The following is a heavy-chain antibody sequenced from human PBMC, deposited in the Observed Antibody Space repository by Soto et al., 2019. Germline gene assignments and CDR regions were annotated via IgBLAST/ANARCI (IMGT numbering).Heavy chain of an antibody. V-gene: IGHV1-69*05. J-gene: IGHJ3*02. Sequence: SVKVSCKASGGTFSSYAISWVRQAPGQGLEWMGGIIPIFGTANYAQKFQGRVTMTRDTSTSTVYMELSSLRSEDTAVYYCARVTHSSSFFDAFDIWGQGTMVTVS. CDR1: GGTFSSYA. CDR2: IIPIFGTA. D-gene: IGHD6-6*01. CDR3: ARVTHSSSFFDAFDI.